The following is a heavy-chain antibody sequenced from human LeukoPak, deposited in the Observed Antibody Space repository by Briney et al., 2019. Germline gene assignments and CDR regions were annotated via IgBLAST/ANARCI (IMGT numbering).Heavy chain of an antibody. CDR3: ARGREAVAGTRSPFDY. CDR1: GFTFSSYE. D-gene: IGHD6-19*01. J-gene: IGHJ4*02. V-gene: IGHV3-48*03. Sequence: PGGSLRLSRAASGFTFSSYEMNWVRQAPGKGLEWVSYISSSGSTIYYADSVKGRFTISRDNAKNSLYLQMNSLRAEDTAVYYCARGREAVAGTRSPFDYWGQGTLVTVSS. CDR2: ISSSGSTI.